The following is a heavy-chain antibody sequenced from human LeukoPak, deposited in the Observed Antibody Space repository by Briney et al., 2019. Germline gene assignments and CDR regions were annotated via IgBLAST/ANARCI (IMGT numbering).Heavy chain of an antibody. V-gene: IGHV3-66*01. D-gene: IGHD3-10*01. Sequence: GGSMRLSCGASGFTVSSNYMSWVHQAPGKGLEWVSVIYSGGSTYYADSVKGRFTISRDNSKNTLYLQMNSLRAEDTAVYYCARDWNYGSGIAGYYYYGMDVWGQGTTVTVSS. CDR3: ARDWNYGSGIAGYYYYGMDV. CDR1: GFTVSSNY. CDR2: IYSGGST. J-gene: IGHJ6*02.